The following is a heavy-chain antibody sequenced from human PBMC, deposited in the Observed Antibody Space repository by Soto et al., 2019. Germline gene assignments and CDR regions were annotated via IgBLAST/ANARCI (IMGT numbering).Heavy chain of an antibody. D-gene: IGHD6-19*01. Sequence: GWSLRLSCAASGFTFSSYSMNWVRQAPGKGMEWVSSISISSSYIYYADSVKGRFTISRDNAKNSLYLERNSLGDEETAVYYCAREARLAVAGTESYYYGMDVWGQGTTVSVSS. CDR3: AREARLAVAGTESYYYGMDV. CDR2: ISISSSYI. V-gene: IGHV3-21*01. J-gene: IGHJ6*01. CDR1: GFTFSSYS.